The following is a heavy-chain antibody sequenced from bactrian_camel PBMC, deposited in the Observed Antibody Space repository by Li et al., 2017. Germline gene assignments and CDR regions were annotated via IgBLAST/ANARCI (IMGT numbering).Heavy chain of an antibody. Sequence: HVQLVESGGGSVQAGGTLRLSCAASGFTFSSYYMSWVRQAPGKGLEWVSSIYSDGSNTYYADSVKGRFTISRDNAKETVYLQMNNLKPEDTAMYYCVFESGPCKIGNDATRWEFTHWGQGTQVTVS. J-gene: IGHJ4*01. CDR2: IYSDGSNT. D-gene: IGHD5*01. CDR3: VFESGPCKIGNDATRWEFTH. CDR1: GFTFSSYY. V-gene: IGHV3-2*01.